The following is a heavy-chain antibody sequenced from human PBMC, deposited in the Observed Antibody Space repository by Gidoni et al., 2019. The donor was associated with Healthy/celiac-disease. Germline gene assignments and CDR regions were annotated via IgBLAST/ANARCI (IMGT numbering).Heavy chain of an antibody. D-gene: IGHD6-13*01. J-gene: IGHJ4*02. CDR3: ARALIAAAGGFDY. CDR1: GGPFSRYA. CDR2: IIPIFGTA. Sequence: QVQLVQSGAAVNKRGSSAKVSCKASGGPFSRYAISWVRQAPGPGLEWMGGIIPIFGTANDAQKFQGRVTIAADESTSTTYMELSSLRSEDTAVYYCARALIAAAGGFDYWGQGTLVTVSS. V-gene: IGHV1-69*01.